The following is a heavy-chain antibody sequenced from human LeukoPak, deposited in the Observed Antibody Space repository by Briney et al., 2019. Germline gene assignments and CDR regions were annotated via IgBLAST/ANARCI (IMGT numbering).Heavy chain of an antibody. D-gene: IGHD6-19*01. V-gene: IGHV3-23*01. CDR1: GFTFRRYA. CDR3: AKDLSLRSSDWYPGFDY. CDR2: ISENGGRT. Sequence: GGSLRLSCAASGFTFRRYAMSWVRQAPGKGLEWISVISENGGRTYYADSVKGRFTISTDYSKNTLYLQMNSLRAEDTAVYYCAKDLSLRSSDWYPGFDYWGQGTLVTVSS. J-gene: IGHJ4*02.